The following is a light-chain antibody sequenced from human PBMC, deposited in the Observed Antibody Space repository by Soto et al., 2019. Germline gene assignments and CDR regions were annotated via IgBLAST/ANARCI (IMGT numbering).Light chain of an antibody. V-gene: IGKV3-15*01. Sequence: EVVMTQSPATLSVSPGDTATLSCRASQGVSSSLAWYQQKSGQAPRLLIYGASTRATGVPARFSGSGSGTEFTLTISRLQSEDFAVYYCQQYYNWRPRFGQGTKVEFK. J-gene: IGKJ1*01. CDR3: QQYYNWRPR. CDR1: QGVSSS. CDR2: GAS.